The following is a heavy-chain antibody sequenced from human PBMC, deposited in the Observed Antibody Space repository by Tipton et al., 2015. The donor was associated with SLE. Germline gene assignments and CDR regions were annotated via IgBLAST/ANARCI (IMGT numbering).Heavy chain of an antibody. Sequence: GSLRLSCAASGFTFSDYFMSWIRQAPGKGLEGVSYISDRGTTIYYADSVKGRFTYSRDSANKSLYLQMNSLRAEDTAVYYCARRKMSTVTFDFWGQGTLVPVSS. D-gene: IGHD5-24*01. CDR1: GFTFSDYF. CDR2: ISDRGTTI. V-gene: IGHV3-11*01. CDR3: ARRKMSTVTFDF. J-gene: IGHJ4*02.